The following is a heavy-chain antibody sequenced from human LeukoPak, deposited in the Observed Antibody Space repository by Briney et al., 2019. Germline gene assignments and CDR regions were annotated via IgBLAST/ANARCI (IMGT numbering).Heavy chain of an antibody. CDR3: ARRRGEPNIFDY. Sequence: VASVKVSCKASGYTFTGYYMHWVRPPPGQGREWMGRINPNSGGTNYAQKYQGRVTMTRDTSISTAYMELSRLRSDDTALYYCARRRGEPNIFDYWGQKTLVTVSS. V-gene: IGHV1-2*06. CDR1: GYTFTGYY. D-gene: IGHD3-16*01. J-gene: IGHJ4*02. CDR2: INPNSGGT.